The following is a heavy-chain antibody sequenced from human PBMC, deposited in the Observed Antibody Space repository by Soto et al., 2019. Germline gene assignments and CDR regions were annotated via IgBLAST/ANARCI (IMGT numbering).Heavy chain of an antibody. D-gene: IGHD3-3*01. CDR1: GGSISSYY. Sequence: PSETLSLTCTVSGGSISSYYWSWIRQPPGKGLEWIGYIYYSGSTNYNPSLKSRVTISVDTSKNQFSLKLSSVTAADTAVYYCARDRAYDFWSGYHWFDPWGQGTLVTVYS. CDR2: IYYSGST. V-gene: IGHV4-59*01. J-gene: IGHJ5*02. CDR3: ARDRAYDFWSGYHWFDP.